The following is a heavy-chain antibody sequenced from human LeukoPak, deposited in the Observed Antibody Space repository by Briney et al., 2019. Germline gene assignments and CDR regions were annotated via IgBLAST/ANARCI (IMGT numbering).Heavy chain of an antibody. Sequence: GGSLRHSCAASGFTFSSYAMSWVRQAPGKGLEWVSAISGSGGSTYYADSVKGRFTISRDNSKNTLYLQMNSLRAEDTAVYYCAKADYYDSSGYYYHCDYWGQGTLVTVSS. CDR3: AKADYYDSSGYYYHCDY. CDR1: GFTFSSYA. V-gene: IGHV3-23*01. J-gene: IGHJ4*02. D-gene: IGHD3-22*01. CDR2: ISGSGGST.